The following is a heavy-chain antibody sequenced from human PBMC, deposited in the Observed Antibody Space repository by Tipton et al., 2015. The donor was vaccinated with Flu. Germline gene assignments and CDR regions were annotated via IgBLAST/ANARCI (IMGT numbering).Heavy chain of an antibody. J-gene: IGHJ3*02. Sequence: TLSLTCTVSGGSISRGSYYWNWIRQPAGKGLEWIGRIYTNENTNYKPSLKSRVTISIDTSKNQFSLKLSSVTAADTAIYYCASSPLGGTFDIWGQGTTVTVSS. D-gene: IGHD3-10*01. CDR3: ASSPLGGTFDI. V-gene: IGHV4-61*02. CDR2: IYTNENT. CDR1: GGSISRGSYY.